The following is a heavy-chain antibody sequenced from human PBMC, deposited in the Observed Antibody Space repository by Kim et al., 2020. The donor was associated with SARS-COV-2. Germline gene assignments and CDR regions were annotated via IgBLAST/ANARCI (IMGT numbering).Heavy chain of an antibody. Sequence: PPYAQDFTGRFVFSLDTSVITAYLQISSLKAEDTAVYYCARGTGERGFDYWGQGTLVTVSS. CDR2: P. D-gene: IGHD7-27*01. J-gene: IGHJ4*02. V-gene: IGHV7-4-1*02. CDR3: ARGTGERGFDY.